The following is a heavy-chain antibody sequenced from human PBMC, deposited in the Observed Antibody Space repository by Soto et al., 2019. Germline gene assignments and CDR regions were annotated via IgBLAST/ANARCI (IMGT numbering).Heavy chain of an antibody. CDR3: ARDLNIVVVPAAMRYYYYYMDV. CDR2: INAGNGNT. V-gene: IGHV1-3*01. J-gene: IGHJ6*03. CDR1: GYTFTSYA. Sequence: ASVKVSCKASGYTFTSYAMHWVRQAPGQRLEWMGWINAGNGNTKYSQKFQGRVTITRDTSASTAYMELSSLRSEDTAVYYCARDLNIVVVPAAMRYYYYYMDVWGKGTTVTVSS. D-gene: IGHD2-2*01.